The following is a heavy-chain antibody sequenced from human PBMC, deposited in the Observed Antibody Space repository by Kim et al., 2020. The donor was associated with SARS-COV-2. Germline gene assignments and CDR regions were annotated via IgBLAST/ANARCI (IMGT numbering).Heavy chain of an antibody. D-gene: IGHD3-22*01. J-gene: IGHJ4*02. Sequence: GGSLRLSCAASGCTFSSYSMNWVRQAPGKGLEWVSSISSSSSYIYYADSVKGRFTISRDNAKNSLYLQMNSLRAEDTAVYYCARDHPTNYYDSSGYSETIDYWGQGTLVTVSS. CDR1: GCTFSSYS. V-gene: IGHV3-21*01. CDR3: ARDHPTNYYDSSGYSETIDY. CDR2: ISSSSSYI.